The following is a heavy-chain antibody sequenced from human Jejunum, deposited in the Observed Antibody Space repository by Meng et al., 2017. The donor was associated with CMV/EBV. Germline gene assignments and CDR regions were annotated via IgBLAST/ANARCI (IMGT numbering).Heavy chain of an antibody. CDR3: ARVPWNLEWIFNY. J-gene: IGHJ4*02. V-gene: IGHV1-2*02. Sequence: SGYSFVESYIHWIRQAPGRGLEWVGWINPYSGTANYAQRFQGRVTMTSDTSISTAYMELTGLRSDDTAVYYCARVPWNLEWIFNYWGQGTLVTVSS. D-gene: IGHD3-3*01. CDR2: INPYSGTA. CDR1: GYSFVESY.